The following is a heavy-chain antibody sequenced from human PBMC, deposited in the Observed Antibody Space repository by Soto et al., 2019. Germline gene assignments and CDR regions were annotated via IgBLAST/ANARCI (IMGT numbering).Heavy chain of an antibody. V-gene: IGHV3-48*02. J-gene: IGHJ6*02. CDR1: GFTFSSYS. Sequence: GGSLRLSCAASGFTFSSYSMNWVRQAPGKGLEWVSYISSSSSTIYYADSVKGRFTISRDNAKNSLYLQMNSLRDEDTAVYYCARDQVMTPEVGATAYYYYGMDVWGQGTTVTVSS. D-gene: IGHD1-26*01. CDR3: ARDQVMTPEVGATAYYYYGMDV. CDR2: ISSSSSTI.